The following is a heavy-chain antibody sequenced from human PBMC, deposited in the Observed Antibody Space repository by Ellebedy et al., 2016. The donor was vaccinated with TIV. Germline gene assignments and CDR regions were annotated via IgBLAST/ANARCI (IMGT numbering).Heavy chain of an antibody. V-gene: IGHV3-66*04. Sequence: ETLSLTCAASGFTVSSNYMFWVRQAPGKGLEWVSVIYSGGNAYYADSVKGRFTIPRDISKNTLYLHMNNVRAEDTAVYHCARRGYGGYRFWGQGTLVTVSS. D-gene: IGHD4-23*01. CDR3: ARRGYGGYRF. CDR1: GFTVSSNY. CDR2: IYSGGNA. J-gene: IGHJ4*02.